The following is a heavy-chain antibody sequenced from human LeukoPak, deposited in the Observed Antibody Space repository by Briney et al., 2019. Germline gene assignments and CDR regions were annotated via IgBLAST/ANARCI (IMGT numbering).Heavy chain of an antibody. CDR1: GYTFTSYW. D-gene: IGHD3-3*01. CDR2: IYPGDSDT. CDR3: ARLDDFWSGYHNWFDP. J-gene: IGHJ5*02. Sequence: GESLQISRQGSGYTFTSYWIGWVRQLPGKGLEWMGIIYPGDSDTRYSPSFQGQVTISADKSISTAYLQWSSLKASDTAMYYCARLDDFWSGYHNWFDPWGQGTLVTVSS. V-gene: IGHV5-51*01.